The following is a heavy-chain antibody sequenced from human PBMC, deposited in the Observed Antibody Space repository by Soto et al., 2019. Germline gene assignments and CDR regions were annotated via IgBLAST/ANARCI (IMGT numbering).Heavy chain of an antibody. V-gene: IGHV3-33*01. CDR2: IWYDGSNK. CDR1: GFTFSSYG. Sequence: QVQLVESGGGVVQPGRSLRLSCAASGFTFSSYGMHWVRQAPGKGLEWVAVIWYDGSNKYYADSVKGRFTISRDNSKNTLYMQMNSLRAEDTAVSYCARDGHIVVVTAMPGWYFELWGRGTLVTVSS. D-gene: IGHD2-21*02. J-gene: IGHJ2*01. CDR3: ARDGHIVVVTAMPGWYFEL.